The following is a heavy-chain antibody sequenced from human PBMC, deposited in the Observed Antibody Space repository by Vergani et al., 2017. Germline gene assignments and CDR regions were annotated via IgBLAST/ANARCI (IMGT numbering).Heavy chain of an antibody. CDR1: GYSFTSYW. CDR3: ARQGPYCSGGSCYCDY. Sequence: EVQLVQSGAEVKKPGESLKISCKGSGYSFTSYWIGWVRQMPGKGLEWMGIIYPGDSDTRYSPSFQGQVTISADKSISTAYLQWSSRKASDTAMYYCARQGPYCSGGSCYCDYWGQGTLVTVSS. J-gene: IGHJ4*02. V-gene: IGHV5-51*01. CDR2: IYPGDSDT. D-gene: IGHD2-15*01.